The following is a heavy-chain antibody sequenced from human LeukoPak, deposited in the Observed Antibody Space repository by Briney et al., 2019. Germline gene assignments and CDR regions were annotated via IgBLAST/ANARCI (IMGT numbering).Heavy chain of an antibody. CDR1: GFTFSSYE. Sequence: GGSLRLSCAASGFTFSSYEMNWVRQAPGKGLEWVSYISSSGSTIYYADSVKGRFTISRDNAKNSLYLQMNSLRAEDTAVYYCAKEVYSSSWYPSGDGCFDYWGQGTLVTVSS. D-gene: IGHD6-13*01. CDR2: ISSSGSTI. V-gene: IGHV3-48*03. CDR3: AKEVYSSSWYPSGDGCFDY. J-gene: IGHJ4*02.